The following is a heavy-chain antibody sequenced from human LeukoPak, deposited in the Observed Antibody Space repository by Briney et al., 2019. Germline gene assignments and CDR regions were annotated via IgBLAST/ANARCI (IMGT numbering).Heavy chain of an antibody. CDR3: ATAFPTVVTPFDY. Sequence: GASVKVSCKVSGYTLTELSMHWVRQAPGKGLEWMGGFDPEDGETIYAQKFQGRVAMTEDTSTDTAYMELSSLRSEDTAVYYCATAFPTVVTPFDYWGQGTLVTVSS. J-gene: IGHJ4*02. CDR1: GYTLTELS. CDR2: FDPEDGET. V-gene: IGHV1-24*01. D-gene: IGHD4-23*01.